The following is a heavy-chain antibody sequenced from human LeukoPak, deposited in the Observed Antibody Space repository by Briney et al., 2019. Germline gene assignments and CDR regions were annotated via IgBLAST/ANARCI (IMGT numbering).Heavy chain of an antibody. CDR1: GFTFSNAW. Sequence: GGSLRLSCAASGFTFSNAWMSWVRQAPGKGLEWVGRIKSKTDGGTTDYAAPVKGGFTISRDDSKNTLYLQMNSLKTEDTAVYYAVATIRHGGSDYFDYWGQGTLVTVSS. J-gene: IGHJ4*02. CDR2: IKSKTDGGTT. V-gene: IGHV3-15*01. D-gene: IGHD5-12*01. CDR3: VATIRHGGSDYFDY.